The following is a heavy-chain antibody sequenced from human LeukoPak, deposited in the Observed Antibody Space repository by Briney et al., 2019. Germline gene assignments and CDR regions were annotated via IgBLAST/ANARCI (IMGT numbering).Heavy chain of an antibody. D-gene: IGHD3-10*01. V-gene: IGHV3-23*01. CDR1: GFTFSSYA. CDR2: ISGSGGST. Sequence: GRSLRLSCAASGFTFSSYAMNWVRQAPGKGLEWVSAISGSGGSTYYADSVKGRFTISRDNSKNTLYLEMNRLRPEDTALYYCAKAGASGSGPIDSWGQGTPVIVSS. CDR3: AKAGASGSGPIDS. J-gene: IGHJ4*02.